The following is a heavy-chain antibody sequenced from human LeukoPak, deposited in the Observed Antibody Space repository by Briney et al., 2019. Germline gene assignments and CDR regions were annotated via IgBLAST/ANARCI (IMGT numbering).Heavy chain of an antibody. V-gene: IGHV3-21*01. D-gene: IGHD3-3*01. CDR2: ISSSSSYI. Sequence: AGGSLRLTCAASGFTFSSYSMNWVRQAPGKGLEWVSSISSSSSYIYYADSVKGRFTISRDNAKNSLYLQMNSLRAEVTAVYYCARAIFGVVHDAFDIWGQGTMVTVSS. CDR1: GFTFSSYS. CDR3: ARAIFGVVHDAFDI. J-gene: IGHJ3*02.